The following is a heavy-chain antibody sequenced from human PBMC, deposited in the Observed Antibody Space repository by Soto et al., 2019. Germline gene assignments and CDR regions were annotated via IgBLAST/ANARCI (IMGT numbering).Heavy chain of an antibody. J-gene: IGHJ4*02. D-gene: IGHD1-26*01. Sequence: GGSLRLSCAASGFTFSSYSMNWVRQAPGKGLEWVSSISSSSSYIYYADSVKGRFTFSRDNAKNSLYLQMNSLRAEDTAVYYCARWDITYHFDYWGQGTLVTVSS. CDR3: ARWDITYHFDY. CDR1: GFTFSSYS. V-gene: IGHV3-21*01. CDR2: ISSSSSYI.